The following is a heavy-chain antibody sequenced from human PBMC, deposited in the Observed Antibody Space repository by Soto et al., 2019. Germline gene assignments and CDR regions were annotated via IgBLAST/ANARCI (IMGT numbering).Heavy chain of an antibody. CDR2: IWYDGSNK. J-gene: IGHJ3*02. V-gene: IGHV3-33*01. CDR3: RREAGYSSGWYGAFDI. D-gene: IGHD6-19*01. CDR1: GFTFSSYG. Sequence: QVQLVESGGGVVQPGRSLRLSCAASGFTFSSYGMHWVRQAPGKGLEWVAVIWYDGSNKYYADSVKGRFTISRDNSKNTLYLQMNSLSAEDTAVYYCRREAGYSSGWYGAFDIWGQGTMVTVSS.